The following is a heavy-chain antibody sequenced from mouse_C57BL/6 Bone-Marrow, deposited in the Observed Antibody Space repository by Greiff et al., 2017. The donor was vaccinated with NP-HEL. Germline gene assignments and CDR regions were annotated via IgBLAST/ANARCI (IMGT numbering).Heavy chain of an antibody. CDR3: ERYYYGSGYFDY. D-gene: IGHD1-1*01. CDR1: GYTFTNYW. J-gene: IGHJ2*01. CDR2: IDPNSGGT. V-gene: IGHV1-72*01. Sequence: QVHVKQSGAELVKPGASVKLSCKASGYTFTNYWMHWVKQRPGRGLEWIGRIDPNSGGTKYNEKFKSKATLTVDKPSSPAYMQLSSLTSEDSAVYYCERYYYGSGYFDYWGQGTTLTVSS.